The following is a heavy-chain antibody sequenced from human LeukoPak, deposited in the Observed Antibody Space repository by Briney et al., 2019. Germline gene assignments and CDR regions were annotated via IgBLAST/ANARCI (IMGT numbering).Heavy chain of an antibody. D-gene: IGHD6-13*01. J-gene: IGHJ4*02. V-gene: IGHV3-21*01. Sequence: GGSLTLSCAASGFTFSSYSMNWGRQAPGKGLEWVSSISSSSSYIYYADSVKGRFTISRDNAKNSLYLQMNSLRAEDTAVYYCATVFGGGSSWYDKTLDYWGQGTLVTVSS. CDR3: ATVFGGGSSWYDKTLDY. CDR1: GFTFSSYS. CDR2: ISSSSSYI.